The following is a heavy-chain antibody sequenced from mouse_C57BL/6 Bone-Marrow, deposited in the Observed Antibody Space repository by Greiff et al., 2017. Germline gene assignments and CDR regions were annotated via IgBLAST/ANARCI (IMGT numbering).Heavy chain of an antibody. V-gene: IGHV3-6*01. D-gene: IGHD1-1*01. CDR2: ISYDGSN. CDR3: ARYGAYCGSSVFAY. CDR1: GYSITSGYY. Sequence: EVQVVESGPGLVKPSQSLSLTCSVTGYSITSGYYWNWIRQFPGNKLEWMGYISYDGSNNYNPSLKNRISLTRDTSKNQFFLTLNSVTTEDTATYSCARYGAYCGSSVFAYWGQGTLVTVSA. J-gene: IGHJ3*01.